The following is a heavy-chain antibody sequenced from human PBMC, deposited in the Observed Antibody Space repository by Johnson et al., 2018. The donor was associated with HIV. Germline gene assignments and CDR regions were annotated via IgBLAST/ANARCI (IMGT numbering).Heavy chain of an antibody. CDR3: AEGIGRYDEAFYI. Sequence: QVQLVESGGGVAQPGRSLRLSCAASGFTFSSYGMHWVRQAPGKGLEWVAIIWYDGNNKYYADSVKGRFTISRDNSKNTLDLQMNSLRVEDTTVYYCAEGIGRYDEAFYIWGQGTMVTGSS. D-gene: IGHD1-26*01. V-gene: IGHV3-33*06. CDR2: IWYDGNNK. CDR1: GFTFSSYG. J-gene: IGHJ3*02.